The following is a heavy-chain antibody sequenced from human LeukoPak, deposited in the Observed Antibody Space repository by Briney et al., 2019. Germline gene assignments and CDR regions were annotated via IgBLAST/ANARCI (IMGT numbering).Heavy chain of an antibody. J-gene: IGHJ4*02. Sequence: GGSLRLSCAASGFTFSSYAMSWVRQAPGKGLEWVSAISGSGGSTYYADSVKGRFTISRDNSKNTLYLQMNSLRAEDTAVYYCAKQNVWGSYRLYYFDYWGQGTLVTVSS. D-gene: IGHD3-16*02. CDR2: ISGSGGST. CDR1: GFTFSSYA. V-gene: IGHV3-23*01. CDR3: AKQNVWGSYRLYYFDY.